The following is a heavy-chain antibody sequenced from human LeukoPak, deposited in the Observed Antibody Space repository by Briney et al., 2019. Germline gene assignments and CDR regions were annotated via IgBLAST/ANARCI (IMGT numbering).Heavy chain of an antibody. Sequence: GGSLRLSCAVSGFTFSDHFLDWVRQAPGKGLEWVGRSRNKAESYTTEYGASVKGRFTISRDDSKSTLYLQMNSLKTEDTAVYYCARVGSVAGSDYLDYWGQGTLVTVSS. CDR1: GFTFSDHF. CDR3: ARVGSVAGSDYLDY. D-gene: IGHD6-19*01. V-gene: IGHV3-72*01. CDR2: SRNKAESYTT. J-gene: IGHJ4*02.